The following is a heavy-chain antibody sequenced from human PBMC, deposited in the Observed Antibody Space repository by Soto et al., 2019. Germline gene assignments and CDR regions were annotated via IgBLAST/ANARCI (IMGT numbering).Heavy chain of an antibody. J-gene: IGHJ3*02. V-gene: IGHV1-18*01. CDR3: ARDQGATWSSGRAIDTFDI. CDR2: ISGYNGNI. Sequence: ASLKVSCKASGYPFTTYSVSWVRQTPGQGLEWMGWISGYNGNINYAKKVQDRVTMTTDTSTSTAYMELRSLRSDDTAVYFCARDQGATWSSGRAIDTFDIWGQGTMVTVSS. D-gene: IGHD3-22*01. CDR1: GYPFTTYS.